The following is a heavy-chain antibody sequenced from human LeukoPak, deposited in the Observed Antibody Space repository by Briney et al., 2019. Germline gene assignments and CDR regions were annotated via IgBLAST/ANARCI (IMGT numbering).Heavy chain of an antibody. J-gene: IGHJ4*02. V-gene: IGHV3-53*01. CDR3: ARDNKYCSGGSCYFAFDY. Sequence: GGSLRISCAASGFTVSSNYMSWVRQAPGEGLEWVSVIYSGGSTYYAGSVKGRFTISRDNSKNTLYLQMNSLRAEDTAVYYCARDNKYCSGGSCYFAFDYWGQGTLVTVSS. CDR1: GFTVSSNY. CDR2: IYSGGST. D-gene: IGHD2-15*01.